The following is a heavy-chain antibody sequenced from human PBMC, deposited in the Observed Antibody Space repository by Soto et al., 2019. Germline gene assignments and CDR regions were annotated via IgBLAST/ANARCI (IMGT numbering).Heavy chain of an antibody. J-gene: IGHJ5*02. CDR3: TRHSSGWRWFDP. CDR1: GFTLSGSA. CDR2: IRSKANSYAT. Sequence: EVQLVESGGGLVQPGGSLKLSCAASGFTLSGSAMHWVRQASGKGLEWVGRIRSKANSYATAYAASVKGRFTISRDDSKNTAYLQMNSLKTEDTAVYYCTRHSSGWRWFDPWGQGTLVTVSS. V-gene: IGHV3-73*02. D-gene: IGHD6-19*01.